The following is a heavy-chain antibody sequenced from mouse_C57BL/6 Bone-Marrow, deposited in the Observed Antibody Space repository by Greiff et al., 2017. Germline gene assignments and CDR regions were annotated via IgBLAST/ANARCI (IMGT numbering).Heavy chain of an antibody. CDR3: APYYSNLFDY. D-gene: IGHD2-5*01. CDR1: GYTFTSYW. V-gene: IGHV1-64*01. CDR2: IHPNSGST. Sequence: VQLQQSGAELVKPGASVKLSCKASGYTFTSYWMHWVKQRPGQGLEWIGMIHPNSGSTNYNEKFKSKATLTVDKSSSTAYMQLSSLTSEDSAVYYCAPYYSNLFDYWGQGTTLTVSS. J-gene: IGHJ2*01.